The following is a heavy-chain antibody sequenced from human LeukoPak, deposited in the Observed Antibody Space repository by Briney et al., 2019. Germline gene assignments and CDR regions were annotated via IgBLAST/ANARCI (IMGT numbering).Heavy chain of an antibody. CDR2: IYYSGST. CDR3: ARDVAVGASD. D-gene: IGHD1-26*01. J-gene: IGHJ4*02. V-gene: IGHV4-59*01. Sequence: SETLFLTCTVSGGSISSYYWSWIRQPPGKGLEWIGYIYYSGSTNYNPSLKSRVTISVDTSKNQFSLKLSSVTAANTAVYYCARDVAVGASDWGQGTLVTVSS. CDR1: GGSISSYY.